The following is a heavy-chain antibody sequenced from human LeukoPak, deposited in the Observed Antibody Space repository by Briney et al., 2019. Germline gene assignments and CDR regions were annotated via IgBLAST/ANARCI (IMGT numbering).Heavy chain of an antibody. J-gene: IGHJ4*02. CDR1: GYTFTSYG. D-gene: IGHD3-22*01. CDR2: ISAYNGNT. Sequence: ASVKASCKASGYTFTSYGISWVRQAPGQGLEWMGWISAYNGNTNYAQKLQGRVTMTTDTSTSTAYMELSSLRSEDTAVYYCARGTDYYDSSGYYPSGYWGQGTLVTVSS. CDR3: ARGTDYYDSSGYYPSGY. V-gene: IGHV1-18*01.